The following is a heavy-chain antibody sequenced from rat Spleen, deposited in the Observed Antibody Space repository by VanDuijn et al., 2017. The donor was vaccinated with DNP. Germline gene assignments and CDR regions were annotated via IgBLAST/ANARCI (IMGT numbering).Heavy chain of an antibody. Sequence: EVQLVESGGGLVQPGRSLKLSCAASGFTLSNYDMAWVRQAPTKGLEWVASISPSGGSTYYRDSVKGRFTVSRDNAKSSLYLQMSSLRSEDTATYYCARHDVQFGVGSMDAWGQGTSVTVSS. J-gene: IGHJ4*01. D-gene: IGHD4-3*01. CDR2: ISPSGGST. V-gene: IGHV5-25*01. CDR3: ARHDVQFGVGSMDA. CDR1: GFTLSNYD.